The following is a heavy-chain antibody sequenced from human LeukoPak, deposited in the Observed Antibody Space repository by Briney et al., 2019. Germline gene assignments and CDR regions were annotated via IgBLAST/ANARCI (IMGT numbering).Heavy chain of an antibody. D-gene: IGHD3-10*01. V-gene: IGHV5-51*01. CDR2: IYPGDSDT. CDR3: ARLNLWFGEGGWFDP. J-gene: IGHJ5*02. Sequence: GESLKISCKGSGYSFTDYWIGWVRQMPGKGLEWMGIIYPGDSDTRYSPSFQGQVTISADKSISTAYLQWSSLKASDTAMYYCARLNLWFGEGGWFDPWGQGTLVTVSS. CDR1: GYSFTDYW.